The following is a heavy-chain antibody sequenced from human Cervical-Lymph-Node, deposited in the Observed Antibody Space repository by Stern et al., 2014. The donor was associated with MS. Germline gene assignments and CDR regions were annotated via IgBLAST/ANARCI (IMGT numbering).Heavy chain of an antibody. D-gene: IGHD3-10*01. CDR2: MNPKSGNA. Sequence: VQLVESGAEVRKPGASVKVSCKASGYAFTNYYLRWVRQAPGQGLEWMGWMNPKSGNAVYSQEFQGRVSMTRNTSIGTAYLELGGLTSDDTAVFYCARVPRPGVHFDYWGQGTLVTVTS. V-gene: IGHV1-8*01. J-gene: IGHJ4*02. CDR3: ARVPRPGVHFDY. CDR1: GYAFTNYY.